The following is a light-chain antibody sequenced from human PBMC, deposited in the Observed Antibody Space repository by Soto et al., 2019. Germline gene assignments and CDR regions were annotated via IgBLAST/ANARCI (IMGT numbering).Light chain of an antibody. V-gene: IGLV2-14*01. J-gene: IGLJ1*01. CDR3: SSYTSSCPNYV. CDR2: DVS. CDR1: SSDVGGYNY. Sequence: QSALTQPASVSGSPGQSITISCTGTSSDVGGYNYVSWYQQHPGKAPKLMIYDVSNRPSGVSNRFSGSKSGNTASLTISGLQAEDEADYYCSSYTSSCPNYVFGTGTKVTVL.